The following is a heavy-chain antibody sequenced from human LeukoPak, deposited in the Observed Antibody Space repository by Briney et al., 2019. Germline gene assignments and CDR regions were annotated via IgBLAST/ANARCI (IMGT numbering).Heavy chain of an antibody. CDR3: ARDGFGGPTAPSAH. CDR2: ISGSGDST. J-gene: IGHJ4*02. V-gene: IGHV3-23*01. D-gene: IGHD3-10*01. CDR1: GFTFSSYA. Sequence: GGSLRLSCAASGFTFSSYAMSWVRQAPGKGLEWVSAISGSGDSTYYADSVKGRFSISRDNSKNTLYLQMNSLRAEDTAVYFCARDGFGGPTAPSAHWGQGTLVTVSS.